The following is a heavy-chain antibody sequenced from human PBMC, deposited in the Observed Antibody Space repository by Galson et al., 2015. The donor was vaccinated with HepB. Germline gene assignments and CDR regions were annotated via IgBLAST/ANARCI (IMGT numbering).Heavy chain of an antibody. CDR3: AKDFGSGWSIYYYYGMDV. J-gene: IGHJ6*02. CDR2: ISGTGGST. Sequence: SLRLSCAASGFTFSSYAMSWVRQAPGKGLEWVSTISGTGGSTYYADSVKGRFTISRDNSKNTLYLQMNSLRAEDTAVYYCAKDFGSGWSIYYYYGMDVWGQGTTVTVSS. V-gene: IGHV3-23*01. D-gene: IGHD6-19*01. CDR1: GFTFSSYA.